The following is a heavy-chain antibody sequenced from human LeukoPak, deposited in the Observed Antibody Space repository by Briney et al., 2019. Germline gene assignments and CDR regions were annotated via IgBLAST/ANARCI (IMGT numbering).Heavy chain of an antibody. D-gene: IGHD3-10*01. Sequence: GGSLRLSCAASGFPFSTYWMHWVRQAPGMGLVWVSRIDADGSGASYADSVKGRSTISRDNAKNTLYLQMNSLRAEDTAVYYCARIGPSGSGSYFFLDPWGQGTLVTVSS. CDR3: ARIGPSGSGSYFFLDP. J-gene: IGHJ5*02. CDR1: GFPFSTYW. CDR2: IDADGSGA. V-gene: IGHV3-74*01.